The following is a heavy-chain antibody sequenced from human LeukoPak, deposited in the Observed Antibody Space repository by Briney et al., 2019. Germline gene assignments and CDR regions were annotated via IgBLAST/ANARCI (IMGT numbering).Heavy chain of an antibody. CDR1: GGSIISGGYY. CDR3: ARRAGIAAAGAGFSDY. D-gene: IGHD6-13*01. J-gene: IGHJ4*02. Sequence: SQSLSLTCTVSGGSIISGGYYWSWIRQPPGKGLEWIGYIYHSGSTYYNPSLKSRVTISVDKSKNQFSLKLSSVTAADTAVYYCARRAGIAAAGAGFSDYWGQGTLVTVSS. CDR2: IYHSGST. V-gene: IGHV4-30-2*01.